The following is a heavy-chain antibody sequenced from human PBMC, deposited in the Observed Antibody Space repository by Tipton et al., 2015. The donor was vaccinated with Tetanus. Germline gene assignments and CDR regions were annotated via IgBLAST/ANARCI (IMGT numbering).Heavy chain of an antibody. J-gene: IGHJ4*02. V-gene: IGHV5-51*01. CDR3: ARHTSGSYHAPFDY. Sequence: QLVQSGAEVKKPGESLKISCQGSGYNFNLYWIAWVRQMPGKGLEWMGIIYPGDSDTRYSPSFQGQVTISADKSISTAYLQWSSLKASDSAMYYCARHTSGSYHAPFDYWGQGTLVTVSS. D-gene: IGHD1-26*01. CDR2: IYPGDSDT. CDR1: GYNFNLYW.